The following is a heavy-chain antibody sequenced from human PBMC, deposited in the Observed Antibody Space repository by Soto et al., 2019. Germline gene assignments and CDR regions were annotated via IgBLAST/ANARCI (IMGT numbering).Heavy chain of an antibody. D-gene: IGHD6-6*01. Sequence: GGSLRLSCAASGFTFSSYGMHWVRQAPGKGLEWVAVISYDGSNKYYADSVKGRFTISRDNSKNTLYLQMNSLRAEDTAVYYCANNGLSIAAPAADYWGQGTLVTVSS. V-gene: IGHV3-30*18. CDR3: ANNGLSIAAPAADY. CDR2: ISYDGSNK. CDR1: GFTFSSYG. J-gene: IGHJ4*02.